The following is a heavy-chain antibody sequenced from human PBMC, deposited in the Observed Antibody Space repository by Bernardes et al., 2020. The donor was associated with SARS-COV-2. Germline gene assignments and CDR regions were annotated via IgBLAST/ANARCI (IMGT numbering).Heavy chain of an antibody. Sequence: GGSLRLSRAASGFTLTSYWMHWVRQAPGKGLVWVSRMNEDGSITDYADSVKGRFTISRDNAKNTLYLQMNSLRVEDTAVYYCARDFGGNSDYWGQGTLVTVSS. CDR1: GFTLTSYW. D-gene: IGHD2-15*01. J-gene: IGHJ4*02. CDR3: ARDFGGNSDY. CDR2: MNEDGSIT. V-gene: IGHV3-74*01.